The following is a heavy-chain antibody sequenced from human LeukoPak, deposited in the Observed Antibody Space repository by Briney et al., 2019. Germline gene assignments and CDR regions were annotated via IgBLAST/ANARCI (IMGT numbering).Heavy chain of an antibody. V-gene: IGHV4-59*11. CDR2: IDYSGIT. CDR1: GGSISSHY. D-gene: IGHD3-22*01. CDR3: ARSSYYDDAFDY. Sequence: SETLSLTCTVSGGSISSHYWNWIRQPPGKGLEYIGYIDYSGITEYNPSLKSRVTISADTSKNQLSLKVRFVTAADTAVYYCARSSYYDDAFDYLGPGTLVTVSS. J-gene: IGHJ4*02.